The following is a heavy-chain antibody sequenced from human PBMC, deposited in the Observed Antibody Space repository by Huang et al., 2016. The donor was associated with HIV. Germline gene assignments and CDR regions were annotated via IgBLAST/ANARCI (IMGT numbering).Heavy chain of an antibody. V-gene: IGHV3-30*18. CDR3: AKDGADEEWDIDY. J-gene: IGHJ4*02. D-gene: IGHD1-26*01. Sequence: VQLVESGGGVVQPGRSLRLACAASGFSFSTYGLHWVRQAPGKGLWWVAVISYDGSNKYYAHSVKGRFTISRDTSENKVYLQMNSLRHEDTAVYYCAKDGADEEWDIDYWGQGTLVTVSS. CDR1: GFSFSTYG. CDR2: ISYDGSNK.